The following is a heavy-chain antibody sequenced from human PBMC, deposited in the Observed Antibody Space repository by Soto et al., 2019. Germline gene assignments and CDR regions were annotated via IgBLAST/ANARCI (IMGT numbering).Heavy chain of an antibody. CDR2: VSYDGGNK. V-gene: IGHV3-30-3*01. D-gene: IGHD1-7*01. CDR1: GFNISKNA. CDR3: ARGKATGTKSRGFDY. Sequence: GGSLRLSCAASGFNISKNAMHWVRQAPGKGLEWVAVVSYDGGNKYYADSVKGRFTLSRDNSKSTLYLEMGSLRTEDTAVYYCARGKATGTKSRGFDYWGQGTLVTVSS. J-gene: IGHJ4*02.